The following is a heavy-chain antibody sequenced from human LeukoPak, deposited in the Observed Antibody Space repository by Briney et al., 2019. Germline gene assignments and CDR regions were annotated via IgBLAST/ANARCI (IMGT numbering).Heavy chain of an antibody. J-gene: IGHJ4*02. Sequence: SETLSLTCTVSGGSVSSGSDYWSWIRQPPGKGLEWIGIIYYSGTTYYDPSLKSRVTISIDTSRNQFSLKLSSVSAADTAVYYCARYSGVWSNYFDHWGQGTLVTVSS. CDR1: GGSVSSGSDY. V-gene: IGHV4-39*01. CDR2: IYYSGTT. CDR3: ARYSGVWSNYFDH. D-gene: IGHD5-12*01.